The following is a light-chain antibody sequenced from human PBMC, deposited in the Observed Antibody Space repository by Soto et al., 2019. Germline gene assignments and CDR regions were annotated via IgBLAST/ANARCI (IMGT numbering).Light chain of an antibody. CDR1: TGTVTSGHY. CDR2: STD. J-gene: IGLJ2*01. CDR3: LLYYGGAVV. V-gene: IGLV7-43*01. Sequence: QAVVTQEPSLTVSPGGTVTLTCASSTGTVTSGHYPNWLQQKPGQAPRALTYSTDTRHSWTPARFSGSLLGGKAALTLSGVQPEDEADYYCLLYYGGAVVFGGGTKLTVL.